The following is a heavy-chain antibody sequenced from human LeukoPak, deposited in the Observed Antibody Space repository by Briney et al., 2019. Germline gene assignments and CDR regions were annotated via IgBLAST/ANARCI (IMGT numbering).Heavy chain of an antibody. CDR1: GYTFTSYD. J-gene: IGHJ5*02. V-gene: IGHV1-8*01. D-gene: IGHD6-13*01. CDR3: ARMSAAGVDNWFDP. CDR2: MDPNSGKT. Sequence: GASVKVSCKASGYTFTSYDINWVRQAPGQGLEWMGWMDPNSGKTGYAQKFQGRVTMTRDTSISTAYMELSSLRSEDTAVYCCARMSAAGVDNWFDPWGQGTLVTVSS.